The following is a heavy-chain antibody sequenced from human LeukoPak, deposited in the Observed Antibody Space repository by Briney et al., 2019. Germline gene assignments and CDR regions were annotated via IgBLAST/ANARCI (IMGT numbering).Heavy chain of an antibody. CDR1: GYTFTSYD. CDR2: MNPNSGNT. J-gene: IGHJ5*02. CDR3: ARGGYDILTAPDWFDP. Sequence: GASVKVSCEASGYTFTSYDINWVRQATGQGLEWMGWMNPNSGNTGYAQKFQGRVTMTRNTSISTAYMELSSLRSEDTAVYYCARGGYDILTAPDWFDPWGQGTLVTVSS. D-gene: IGHD3-9*01. V-gene: IGHV1-8*01.